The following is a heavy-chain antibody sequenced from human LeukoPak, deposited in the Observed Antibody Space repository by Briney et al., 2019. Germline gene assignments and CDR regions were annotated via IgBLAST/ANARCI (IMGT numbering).Heavy chain of an antibody. J-gene: IGHJ4*02. V-gene: IGHV3-15*01. D-gene: IGHD5-12*01. Sequence: GGSLRLSCAASGFNFRNAWMSWVRQAPRKGLEWVGRIKSKSDGGTTDYAAPVRGRFSISRDDSKNTVYLQMNSLKTEDTALYYCATDRLFSGGFDYWGQGTLVAVSS. CDR2: IKSKSDGGTT. CDR1: GFNFRNAW. CDR3: ATDRLFSGGFDY.